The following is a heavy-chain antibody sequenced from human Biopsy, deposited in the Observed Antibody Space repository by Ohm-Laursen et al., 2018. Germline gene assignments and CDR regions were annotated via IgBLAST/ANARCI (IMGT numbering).Heavy chain of an antibody. CDR1: GDSISSYY. D-gene: IGHD3-22*01. CDR2: VYYTGST. Sequence: GTLSLTCTVSGDSISSYYWSWIRQPPGKGLQWIGYVYYTGSTDYNPSLQSRVTISVDTSKNHFSLRLRSVAPADTAIYYCARDRGYYSDRTVPGYFDLWGRGTLVTVSS. V-gene: IGHV4-59*01. CDR3: ARDRGYYSDRTVPGYFDL. J-gene: IGHJ2*01.